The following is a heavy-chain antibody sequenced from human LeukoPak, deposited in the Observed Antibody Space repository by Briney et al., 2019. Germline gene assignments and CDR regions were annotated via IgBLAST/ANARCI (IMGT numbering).Heavy chain of an antibody. V-gene: IGHV7-4-1*02. J-gene: IGHJ5*02. Sequence: GASVKVSCKASGYTFTGYYMHWVRQAPGQGLEWMGWINTNTGNPTYAQGFTGRFVFSLDTSVSTAYLQISSLKAEDTAVYYCARDVKQLGNWFDPWGQGTLVTVSS. CDR2: INTNTGNP. CDR3: ARDVKQLGNWFDP. CDR1: GYTFTGYY. D-gene: IGHD6-13*01.